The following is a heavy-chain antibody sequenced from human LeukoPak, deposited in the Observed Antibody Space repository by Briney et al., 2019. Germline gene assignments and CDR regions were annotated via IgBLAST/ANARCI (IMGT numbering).Heavy chain of an antibody. D-gene: IGHD3-16*02. CDR3: ARDNSVGDIAWWFDP. CDR1: GYTFTSYD. J-gene: IGHJ5*02. CDR2: INPSGSST. V-gene: IGHV1-46*01. Sequence: ASVKVSCKASGYTFTSYDINWVRQATGQGLEWMGLINPSGSSTLYAQKFQGRVTMTRDMSTTTDYMELSSLRSEDTAVYYCARDNSVGDIAWWFDPWGQGTLATVSS.